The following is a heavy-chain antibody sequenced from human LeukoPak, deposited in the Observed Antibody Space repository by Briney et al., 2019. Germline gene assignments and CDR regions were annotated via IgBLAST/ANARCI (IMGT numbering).Heavy chain of an antibody. J-gene: IGHJ4*02. CDR1: GYTFTGYY. CDR3: ATPAGYCSSTSCYSVGY. Sequence: ASVKVSCKASGYTFTGYYMHWVRQAPGQGLEWMGWINPNSGGTNYAQKSQGRVTMTRDTSISTAYMELSRLRSDDTAVYYCATPAGYCSSTSCYSVGYWGQGTLVTVSS. V-gene: IGHV1-2*02. CDR2: INPNSGGT. D-gene: IGHD2-2*02.